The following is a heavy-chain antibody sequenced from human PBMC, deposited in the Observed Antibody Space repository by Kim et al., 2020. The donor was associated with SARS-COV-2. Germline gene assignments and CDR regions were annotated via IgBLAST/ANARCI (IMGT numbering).Heavy chain of an antibody. Sequence: SVKVSCKASGGTFSSYAISWVRQAPGQGLEWMGRIIPIFGIANYAQKFQGRVTITADKPTSTAYMELSSLRSEDTAVYYCARGPDSSGYTIYYYYMDVWGKGTTVTVSS. CDR2: IIPIFGIA. CDR1: GGTFSSYA. CDR3: ARGPDSSGYTIYYYYMDV. J-gene: IGHJ6*03. V-gene: IGHV1-69*04. D-gene: IGHD3-22*01.